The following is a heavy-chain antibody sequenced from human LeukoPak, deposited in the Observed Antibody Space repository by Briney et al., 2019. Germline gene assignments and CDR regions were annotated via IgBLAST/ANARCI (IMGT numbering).Heavy chain of an antibody. J-gene: IGHJ4*02. CDR1: GFTFSAYA. CDR2: IGSDNKP. V-gene: IGHV3-23*05. CDR3: AKARTTVTTPDY. Sequence: GGSLRLSCEASGFTFSAYAMTWVRQAPGKGLEWVSSIGSDNKPHYSESVKGRFAISRDNSKNTLYLQMNSLRADDTAVYYCAKARTTVTTPDYWGQGTLVTVSS. D-gene: IGHD4-17*01.